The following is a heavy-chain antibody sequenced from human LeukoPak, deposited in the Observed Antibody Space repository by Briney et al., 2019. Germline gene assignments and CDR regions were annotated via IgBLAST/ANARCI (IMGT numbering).Heavy chain of an antibody. CDR2: ISGSNSYI. J-gene: IGHJ4*02. Sequence: GGSLRLSCAASGFTFNSYSMNWVRQAPGKGLEWVSSISGSNSYIYYADSMKGRFTISRDNAKNSLYLQMNSLRAEDTALYYCARDTNRGFDYWGQGTLVTVSS. V-gene: IGHV3-21*04. CDR1: GFTFNSYS. D-gene: IGHD2-2*01. CDR3: ARDTNRGFDY.